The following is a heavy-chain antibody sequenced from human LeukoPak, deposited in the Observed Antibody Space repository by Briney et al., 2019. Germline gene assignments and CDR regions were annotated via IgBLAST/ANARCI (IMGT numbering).Heavy chain of an antibody. D-gene: IGHD3-10*01. J-gene: IGHJ2*01. CDR3: AKDGGSGSYPWYFDL. CDR2: IGWNSGSI. CDR1: GFTFDDYA. Sequence: GGSLRLSCAASGFTFDDYAMHWVRQAPGKGLEWVSGIGWNSGSIGYADSVKGRFTISRDNAKNSLYLQMNSLRAEDTALYYCAKDGGSGSYPWYFDLWGRGTLVTVSS. V-gene: IGHV3-9*01.